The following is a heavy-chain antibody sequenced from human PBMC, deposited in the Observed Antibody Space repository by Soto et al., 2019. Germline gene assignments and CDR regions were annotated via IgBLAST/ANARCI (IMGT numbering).Heavy chain of an antibody. V-gene: IGHV4-59*01. D-gene: IGHD6-19*01. J-gene: IGHJ4*02. Sequence: SETLSLTCVVSGGSLSSYYWSWIRQPPGKGLEWIGYIYYSGSTNYNPSLKSRVTISVDTSKNQFSLKLSSVTAADTAVYYCARGLITGSHYSGGWYYFDSWGQGTQVTVSS. CDR2: IYYSGST. CDR3: ARGLITGSHYSGGWYYFDS. CDR1: GGSLSSYY.